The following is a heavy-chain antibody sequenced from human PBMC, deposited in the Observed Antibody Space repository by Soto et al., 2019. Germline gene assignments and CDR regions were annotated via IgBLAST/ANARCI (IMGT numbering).Heavy chain of an antibody. Sequence: EVQLLESGGGLVQPGGSLTLSCAASGFTFTNYDMRWVRQPPGKGLEWVSVIRSRGGSTNYAGSVKGRFTVSRDNSKNTLYLQMNSLRAEDTAVYYCAKVFCSGGSCPTYSSYMDVWGKGTTVTVSS. J-gene: IGHJ6*03. D-gene: IGHD2-15*01. CDR3: AKVFCSGGSCPTYSSYMDV. CDR1: GFTFTNYD. CDR2: IRSRGGST. V-gene: IGHV3-23*01.